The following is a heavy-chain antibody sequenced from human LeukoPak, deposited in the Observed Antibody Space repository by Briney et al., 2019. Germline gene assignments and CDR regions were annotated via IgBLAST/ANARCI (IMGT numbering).Heavy chain of an antibody. J-gene: IGHJ4*02. CDR3: ARRKGCSSTSCPPDY. V-gene: IGHV5-51*01. D-gene: IGHD2-2*01. CDR1: GYSFPTYW. CDR2: IYPGDSAT. Sequence: GESLKISCKGSGYSFPTYWIGWVRQMPGKGLEWMGIIYPGDSATTYSPSFQGQVTISADKSISTAYLQWSSLKASDTAMYYCARRKGCSSTSCPPDYWGQGTMVTVSS.